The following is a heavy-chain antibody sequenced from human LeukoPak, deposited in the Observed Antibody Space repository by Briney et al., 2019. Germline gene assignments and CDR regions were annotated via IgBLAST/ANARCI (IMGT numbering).Heavy chain of an antibody. CDR3: ASTSIVGATSDAFDI. V-gene: IGHV5-51*03. CDR2: IYPGDSDT. J-gene: IGHJ3*02. D-gene: IGHD1-26*01. Sequence: GESLKISCKGSGYSFTSYWIGWVRQMPGKGLEWMGIIYPGDSDTRYSPSFRGQVTISADKSISTAYLQWSSLKASDTAMYYCASTSIVGATSDAFDIWGQGTMVTVSS. CDR1: GYSFTSYW.